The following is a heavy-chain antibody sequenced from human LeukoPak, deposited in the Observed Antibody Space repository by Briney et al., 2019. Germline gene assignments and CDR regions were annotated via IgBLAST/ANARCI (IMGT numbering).Heavy chain of an antibody. CDR1: GYSFTSYW. CDR2: IYPGDSDT. Sequence: RGESLKISCKGSGYSFTSYWIGWVRQMPGKGLEWMGIIYPGDSDTRYSPSFQGQVTISADKSISTAYLQWSSLKASDIAMYYCARNMGHSKGVLIKGRSPYGQHAFDIWGQGTMVTVSS. CDR3: ARNMGHSKGVLIKGRSPYGQHAFDI. D-gene: IGHD3-10*01. V-gene: IGHV5-51*01. J-gene: IGHJ3*02.